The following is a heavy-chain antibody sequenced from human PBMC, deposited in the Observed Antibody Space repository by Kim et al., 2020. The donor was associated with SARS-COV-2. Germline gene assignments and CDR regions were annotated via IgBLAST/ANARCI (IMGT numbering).Heavy chain of an antibody. J-gene: IGHJ5*02. V-gene: IGHV4-59*01. CDR3: VRNRWFDP. Sequence: SETLSLTCTISGGSISSYYWSWIRQPPGKGLEWIGYIYYSGSTSYNPSLKSRVTISIDTSKNQFSLKLSSVTAADTAVYYCVRNRWFDPWGQGTLVTVSS. CDR2: IYYSGST. CDR1: GGSISSYY.